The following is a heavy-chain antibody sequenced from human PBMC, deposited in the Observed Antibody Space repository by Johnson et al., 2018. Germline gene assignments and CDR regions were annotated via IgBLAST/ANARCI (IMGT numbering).Heavy chain of an antibody. D-gene: IGHD1/OR15-1a*01. CDR1: GGSFNGYY. V-gene: IGHV4-34*01. J-gene: IGHJ6*02. CDR2: INHSGST. CDR3: AGNSFYGMDV. Sequence: EQLQQWGAGLLKPSETLSLTCAVYGGSFNGYYWSWIRQPPGKGLEWIGEINHSGSTNYNPSLKSRVPISVDTSNNQFSLKLTSVTSADTAVYCCAGNSFYGMDVWGLVTTVTVSS.